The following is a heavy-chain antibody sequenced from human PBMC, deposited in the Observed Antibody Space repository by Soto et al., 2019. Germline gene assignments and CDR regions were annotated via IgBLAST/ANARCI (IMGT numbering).Heavy chain of an antibody. D-gene: IGHD1-7*01. CDR1: GYTFTSYD. J-gene: IGHJ4*02. V-gene: IGHV1-18*01. Sequence: ASVKVSCKASGYTFTSYDINWVRQAPGQGLEWMGWISAYSGNTNYAQKLQGRVTMTTDTSTSTAYMELRSLRSDDTAVYYCARFFITGTTLYYFDYWGQGTLVTVSS. CDR3: ARFFITGTTLYYFDY. CDR2: ISAYSGNT.